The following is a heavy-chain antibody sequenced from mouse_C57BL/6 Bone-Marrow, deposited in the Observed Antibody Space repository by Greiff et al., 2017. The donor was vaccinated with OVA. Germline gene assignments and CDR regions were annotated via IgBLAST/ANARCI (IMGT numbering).Heavy chain of an antibody. J-gene: IGHJ3*01. CDR3: ARHNDGPFAY. V-gene: IGHV5-12*01. CDR1: GFTFSDYY. Sequence: EVKLEESGGGLVQPGGSLKLSCAASGFTFSDYYMYWVRQTPEKRLEWVAYISNGGGSTYYPDTVKGRFTISRDNAKNTLYLQMSRLKSEDTAMYYCARHNDGPFAYWGQGTLVTVSA. CDR2: ISNGGGST. D-gene: IGHD2-3*01.